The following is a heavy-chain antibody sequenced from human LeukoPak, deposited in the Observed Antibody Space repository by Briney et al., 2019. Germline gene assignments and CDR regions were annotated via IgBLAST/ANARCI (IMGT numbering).Heavy chain of an antibody. D-gene: IGHD3-10*01. J-gene: IGHJ6*02. Sequence: PSETLSLTCAVYGGSFSGYYWSWIRQPPGKGLEWIGEINHSGSTNYNPSLKSRVTISVDTSKNQFSLKLSSVTAADTAEYYCARGLWDYASGRVRHYYGMDVWGQGTTVTVSS. CDR1: GGSFSGYY. CDR2: INHSGST. V-gene: IGHV4-34*01. CDR3: ARGLWDYASGRVRHYYGMDV.